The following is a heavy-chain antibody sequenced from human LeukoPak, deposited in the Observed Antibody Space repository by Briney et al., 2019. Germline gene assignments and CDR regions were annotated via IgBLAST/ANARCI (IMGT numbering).Heavy chain of an antibody. V-gene: IGHV3-23*01. CDR3: VKAYTTSGTYSEP. J-gene: IGHJ4*02. CDR1: GFTFSTYA. Sequence: GGSLRLSCTASGFTFSTYAMGWARQAPGKGLEWVSGIGSNGVDTYYADSAKGRFTISRDNSKNTVYLQMNSLRAEDTALYYCVKAYTTSGTYSEPWGQGTLVTVSS. CDR2: IGSNGVDT. D-gene: IGHD1-26*01.